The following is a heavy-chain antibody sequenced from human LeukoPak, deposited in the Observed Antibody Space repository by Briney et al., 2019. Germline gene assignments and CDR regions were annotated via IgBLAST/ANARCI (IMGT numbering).Heavy chain of an antibody. Sequence: SVKVSCKASGGTFSSYAISWVRQAPRQGLEWMGRIIPILGIANYAQKFQGRVTITADKSTSTAYMELSSLRSEDTAVYYCARPGSYGLQDYYYGMDVWGQGTTVTVSS. V-gene: IGHV1-69*04. CDR3: ARPGSYGLQDYYYGMDV. D-gene: IGHD3-10*01. CDR2: IIPILGIA. CDR1: GGTFSSYA. J-gene: IGHJ6*02.